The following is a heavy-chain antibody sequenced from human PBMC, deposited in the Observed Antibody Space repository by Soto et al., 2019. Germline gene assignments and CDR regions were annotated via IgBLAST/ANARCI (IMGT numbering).Heavy chain of an antibody. CDR2: IYYSGST. CDR3: ARMFYDYVWGSYPPYYFDY. D-gene: IGHD3-16*02. J-gene: IGHJ4*02. V-gene: IGHV4-31*03. CDR1: GGSISSGGYY. Sequence: SETLSLTCTVSGGSISSGGYYWSWIRQHPGKGLEWLGYIYYSGSTYYNPSLKSRVTISVDTSKNQFSLKLSSVTAADTAVYYCARMFYDYVWGSYPPYYFDYWGQGTLVTVSS.